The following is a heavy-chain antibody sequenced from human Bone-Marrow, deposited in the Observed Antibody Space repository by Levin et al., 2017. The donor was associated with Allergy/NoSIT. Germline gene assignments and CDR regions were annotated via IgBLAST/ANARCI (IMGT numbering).Heavy chain of an antibody. J-gene: IGHJ4*02. D-gene: IGHD2/OR15-2a*01. CDR3: TRVSPLGFDS. CDR1: GFIFSNYN. CDR2: ISPRSTYI. Sequence: GESLKISCEASGFIFSNYNMNWVRQGPGQGLEWVSSISPRSTYISYADLVKGRFTISRDNAKNSLYLQMDSLRIEDTAVYYCTRVSPLGFDSWGQGVLVTVSS. V-gene: IGHV3-21*01.